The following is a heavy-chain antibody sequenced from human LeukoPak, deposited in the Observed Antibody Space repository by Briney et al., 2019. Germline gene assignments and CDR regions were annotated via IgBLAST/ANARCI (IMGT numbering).Heavy chain of an antibody. Sequence: GGSLRLSCAASGFTFDDYGMSWVRQTPGKGLEWVSGINWNGGSTGYADSVKGRFTISRDNAKNSLYLQMNSLRPEDTALYYCAKDLQHLVRTLSFDYWGQGTLVTVSS. CDR2: INWNGGST. CDR1: GFTFDDYG. J-gene: IGHJ4*02. CDR3: AKDLQHLVRTLSFDY. D-gene: IGHD6-13*01. V-gene: IGHV3-20*04.